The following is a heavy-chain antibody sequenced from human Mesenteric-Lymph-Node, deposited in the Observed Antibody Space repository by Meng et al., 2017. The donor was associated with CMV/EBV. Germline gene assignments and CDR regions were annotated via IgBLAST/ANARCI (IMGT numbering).Heavy chain of an antibody. Sequence: SETLSLTCAVYGGSFSGYYWSWIRQPPGKGLEWIGEINHSGSTNYNPSLKSRVTISVDTSKNQFSLKLSSVTAADTAIYFCARAKGLQFLEWLTLDSWGQGTLVTVSS. V-gene: IGHV4-34*01. J-gene: IGHJ4*02. CDR3: ARAKGLQFLEWLTLDS. CDR2: INHSGST. D-gene: IGHD3-3*01. CDR1: GGSFSGYY.